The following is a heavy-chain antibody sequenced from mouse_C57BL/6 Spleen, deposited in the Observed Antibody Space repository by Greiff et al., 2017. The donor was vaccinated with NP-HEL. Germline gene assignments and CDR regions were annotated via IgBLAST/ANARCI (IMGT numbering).Heavy chain of an antibody. D-gene: IGHD2-5*01. CDR1: GFTFSSYA. CDR2: ISDGGSYT. CDR3: ARDPSRDSNYDWYFDV. Sequence: EVQLVESGGGLVKPGGSLKLSCAASGFTFSSYAMSWVRQTPEKRLAWVATISDGGSYTYYPDNVKGRFTISRDNAKNNLYLQMSHLKSEDTAMYYCARDPSRDSNYDWYFDVWGTGTTVTVSS. J-gene: IGHJ1*03. V-gene: IGHV5-4*01.